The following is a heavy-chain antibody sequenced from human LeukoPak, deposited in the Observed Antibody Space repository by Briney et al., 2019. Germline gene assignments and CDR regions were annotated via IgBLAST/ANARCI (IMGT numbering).Heavy chain of an antibody. Sequence: GGSLRLSCAASGFTFSSYWMSWVRQAPGKGLEWVANIKQDGSEKYYVDSVKGRFTISRDNAQNSLYLQMNSLRAEDTAVYYCARTGSLAPYFGMDVWGKGTTVTVSS. V-gene: IGHV3-7*03. D-gene: IGHD2-15*01. CDR3: ARTGSLAPYFGMDV. CDR2: IKQDGSEK. J-gene: IGHJ6*04. CDR1: GFTFSSYW.